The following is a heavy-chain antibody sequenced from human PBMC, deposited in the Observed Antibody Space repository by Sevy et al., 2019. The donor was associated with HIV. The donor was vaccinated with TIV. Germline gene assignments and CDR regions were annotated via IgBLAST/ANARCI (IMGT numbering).Heavy chain of an antibody. J-gene: IGHJ5*02. V-gene: IGHV4-30-4*01. CDR1: GGSISSGNYY. CDR2: ISYTGNT. CDR3: DRAATDYTRSSVWFDP. D-gene: IGHD6-6*01. Sequence: SETLSLTCTVSGGSISSGNYYWHWIRQPPGKGLEWIGYISYTGNTYYNPSLKSPVTISVDTSNNQFSLRLTSVTAADTAAYYYDRAATDYTRSSVWFDPWGQGTLVTVSS.